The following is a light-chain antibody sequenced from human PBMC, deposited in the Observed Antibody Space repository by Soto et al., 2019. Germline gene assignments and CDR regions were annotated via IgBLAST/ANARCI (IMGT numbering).Light chain of an antibody. CDR2: WAS. Sequence: DIMMTQSPDSLSVSLGERATINCKSSQSVLYSSNNKNYLTWYQQKPGQPPKLLIYWASTRESGVPDRFSGSGSGTDFTLTISSRQAEDVAVYYCQQYSNTPYTFGQGTKLEIK. J-gene: IGKJ2*01. V-gene: IGKV4-1*01. CDR3: QQYSNTPYT. CDR1: QSVLYSSNNKNY.